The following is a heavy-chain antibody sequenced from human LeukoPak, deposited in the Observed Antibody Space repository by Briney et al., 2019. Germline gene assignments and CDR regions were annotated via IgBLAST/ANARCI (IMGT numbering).Heavy chain of an antibody. CDR1: GGSISSGGYY. V-gene: IGHV4-31*03. Sequence: SETLSLTCTVSGGSISSGGYYWSWIRQHPGKGLEWIGYIYYSGSTYYNPSLKSRVTISVDTSKNQFSLKLSSVTAADTAVYYCARGTNSGFDPWGQGTLVTVSS. CDR2: IYYSGST. D-gene: IGHD3-10*01. CDR3: ARGTNSGFDP. J-gene: IGHJ5*02.